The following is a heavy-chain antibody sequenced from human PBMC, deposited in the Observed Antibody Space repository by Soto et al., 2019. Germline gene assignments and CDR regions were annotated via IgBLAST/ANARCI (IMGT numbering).Heavy chain of an antibody. CDR2: MNPNSGNT. CDR1: GYTFTSYD. CDR3: ARGADIVVVPAHYYYYMDV. D-gene: IGHD2-2*01. Sequence: ASVKVSCKASGYTFTSYDINWVRQATGQGLEWMGWMNPNSGNTGYAQKFQGRVTMTRNTSISTAYMELSSLRSEDTAVYYCARGADIVVVPAHYYYYMDVWGKGTTVTVSS. V-gene: IGHV1-8*01. J-gene: IGHJ6*03.